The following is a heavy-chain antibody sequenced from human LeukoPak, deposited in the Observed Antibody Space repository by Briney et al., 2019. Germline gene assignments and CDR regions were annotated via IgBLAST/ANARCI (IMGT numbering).Heavy chain of an antibody. J-gene: IGHJ4*02. CDR3: AKDLGETGVIVAAAGSYFDY. D-gene: IGHD6-13*01. CDR1: GFTFSSYA. CDR2: ITGRGGST. Sequence: GGSLRLSCAASGFTFSSYAMSWVRQAPGKGREWVSAITGRGGSTYYADSVKGRFTISRDNSKNTLYLQMNSLRAEDTAVYYCAKDLGETGVIVAAAGSYFDYWGQGTLVTVSS. V-gene: IGHV3-23*01.